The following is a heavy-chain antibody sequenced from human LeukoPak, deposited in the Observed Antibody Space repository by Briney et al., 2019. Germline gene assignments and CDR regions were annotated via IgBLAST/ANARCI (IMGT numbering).Heavy chain of an antibody. CDR1: GYTFTGYY. V-gene: IGHV1-2*04. CDR2: INPNSGGT. J-gene: IGHJ4*02. CDR3: ARAASGYSYGTFFDY. Sequence: ASVKVSCKASGYTFTGYYMHWVRQAPGQGLEWMGWINPNSGGTNYAQKFQGWVTMTRDTSISTAYMELSRLRSDDTAVYYCARAASGYSYGTFFDYWGQGTLVTVSS. D-gene: IGHD5-18*01.